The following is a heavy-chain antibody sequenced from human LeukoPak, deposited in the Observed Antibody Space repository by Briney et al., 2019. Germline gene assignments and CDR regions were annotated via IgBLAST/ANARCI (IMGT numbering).Heavy chain of an antibody. J-gene: IGHJ3*02. CDR1: GYTFTSYG. D-gene: IGHD3-10*01. V-gene: IGHV1-2*02. CDR3: ARRSSTHAFDI. CDR2: INPNSGGT. Sequence: ASVKVSCKASGYTFTSYGISWVRQAPGQGLEWLGWINPNSGGTIYAQKFRGRVTMTRDTSISTAYIDLRSLKSDDTAIYYCARRSSTHAFDIWGQGTMLTVSP.